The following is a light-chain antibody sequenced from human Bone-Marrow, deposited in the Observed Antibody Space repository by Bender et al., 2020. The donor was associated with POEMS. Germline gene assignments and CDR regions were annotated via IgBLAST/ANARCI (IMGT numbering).Light chain of an antibody. CDR1: DLGDKF. V-gene: IGLV3-1*01. Sequence: SYEVTQPPPVSVSPGKTASITCSGDDLGDKFVAWYKQKPGQSPVLVIYQDTKRPSGIPERFSGSNSGNTATLTISGTQAMDEADYYCQAWDTYSVIFGGGTKLTVL. CDR3: QAWDTYSVI. J-gene: IGLJ2*01. CDR2: QDT.